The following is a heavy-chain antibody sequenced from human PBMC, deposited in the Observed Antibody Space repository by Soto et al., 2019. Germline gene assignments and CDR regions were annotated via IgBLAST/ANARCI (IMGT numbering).Heavy chain of an antibody. CDR1: GFTFSDCA. CDR3: AKGNTSGWYFFDY. CDR2: ISGTGRST. J-gene: IGHJ4*02. V-gene: IGHV3-23*01. Sequence: GGSLRLSCEASGFTFSDCAMSWVRQAPGKGLEWVSGISGTGRSTFYADSVKDRFTISRDNSKNTVYLQMTSLRAEDTAVYYCAKGNTSGWYFFDYWGQGTLVTVSS. D-gene: IGHD6-19*01.